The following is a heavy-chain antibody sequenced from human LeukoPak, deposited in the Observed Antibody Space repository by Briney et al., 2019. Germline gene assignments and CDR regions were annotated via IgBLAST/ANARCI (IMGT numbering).Heavy chain of an antibody. CDR1: GGSISSYY. V-gene: IGHV4-59*01. Sequence: PSETLSLTCTGSGGSISSYYWSWIRQPPGKGLEGIGYIYYSGSTNYNPSLKSRVTISVDTSKNQFSLKLSSVTAADTAVYYCARGGYSGSHFDYWGQGTLVTVSS. J-gene: IGHJ4*02. CDR2: IYYSGST. CDR3: ARGGYSGSHFDY. D-gene: IGHD1-26*01.